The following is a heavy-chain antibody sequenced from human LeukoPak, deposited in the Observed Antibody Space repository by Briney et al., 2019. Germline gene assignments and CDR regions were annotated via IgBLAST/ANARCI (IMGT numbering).Heavy chain of an antibody. CDR3: ARELIVVVIPDAFDI. D-gene: IGHD3-22*01. CDR2: ISSSSSYI. CDR1: GFTFSSYS. V-gene: IGHV3-21*01. J-gene: IGHJ3*02. Sequence: PGGSLRLSCAASGFTFSSYSMNWVRQAPGKGLEWVSSISSSSSYIYYADSVKGRFTISRDNAKNSLYLQMNSLRAEDTAVYYCARELIVVVIPDAFDIWGQGTMVTVSS.